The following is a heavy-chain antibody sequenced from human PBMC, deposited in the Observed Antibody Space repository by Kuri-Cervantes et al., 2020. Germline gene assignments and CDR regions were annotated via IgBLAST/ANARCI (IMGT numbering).Heavy chain of an antibody. CDR3: ARGSIAAKRVKDY. Sequence: ASVKVSCKASGYTFTSYAMHWVHQAPGQRLEWMGWINAGNGNTKYSQKFQGRVTITRDTSASTAYMELSSLRSEDTAVYYCARGSIAAKRVKDYWGQGTLVTVSS. CDR1: GYTFTSYA. V-gene: IGHV1-3*01. J-gene: IGHJ4*02. CDR2: INAGNGNT. D-gene: IGHD6-6*01.